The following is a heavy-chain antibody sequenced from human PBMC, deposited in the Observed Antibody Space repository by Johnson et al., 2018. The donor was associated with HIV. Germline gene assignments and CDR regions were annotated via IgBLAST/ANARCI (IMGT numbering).Heavy chain of an antibody. CDR1: GFTFSSYD. Sequence: EVQLVESGGGLVQPGGSLRLSCAASGFTFSSYDMHWVRQATGKGLAWVAAVGTAGDTFYPGSVKGRFTISREDAKNSLYLQMGSLRAEDMAVYYCARGTVCGGDCYSRAFDIWGQGTMVTVSS. CDR2: VGTAGDT. CDR3: ARGTVCGGDCYSRAFDI. V-gene: IGHV3-13*01. J-gene: IGHJ3*02. D-gene: IGHD2-21*02.